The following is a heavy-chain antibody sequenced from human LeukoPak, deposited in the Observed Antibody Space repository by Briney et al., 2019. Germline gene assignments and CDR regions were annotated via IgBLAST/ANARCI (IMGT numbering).Heavy chain of an antibody. J-gene: IGHJ6*02. V-gene: IGHV3-23*01. CDR1: GFTFSSYA. Sequence: PGGSLRFSCAASGFTFSSYAMSWVRQAPGKGLEWVSAISGSGGSTYYADSVKGRFTISRDNSKNTLYLQMNSLRAEDTAVYYCAKDTVATVTIKNYYYYGMDVWGQGTTVTVSS. CDR2: ISGSGGST. CDR3: AKDTVATVTIKNYYYYGMDV. D-gene: IGHD4-11*01.